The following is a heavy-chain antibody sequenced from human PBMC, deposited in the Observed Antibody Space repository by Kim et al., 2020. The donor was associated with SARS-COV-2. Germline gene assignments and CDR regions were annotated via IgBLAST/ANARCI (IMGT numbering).Heavy chain of an antibody. J-gene: IGHJ4*01. CDR1: GFTFSSYG. D-gene: IGHD3-16*01. CDR3: ATFYTYYDYVWGPVDY. CDR2: ISYDGSNK. Sequence: GGSLRLSCAASGFTFSSYGMHWVRQAPGKGLEWVAVISYDGSNKYYADSVKGRFTISRDNSKNTRYLQMYSLRAEDTAVYDCATFYTYYDYVWGPVDYWG. V-gene: IGHV3-30*03.